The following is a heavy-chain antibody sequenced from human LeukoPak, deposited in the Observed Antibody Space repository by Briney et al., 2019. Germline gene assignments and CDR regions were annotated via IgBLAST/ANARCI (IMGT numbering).Heavy chain of an antibody. J-gene: IGHJ4*02. CDR3: SSLRTSYGLTGQYYFDY. Sequence: SVKVSCKASGDTFSSYAISWVRQAPGQGLEWMGGIIPIFGTANYAQKFQGRVTITTDESTSTAYMELSSLRSEDTAVYYCSSLRTSYGLTGQYYFDYWGQGTLVTVSS. D-gene: IGHD5-18*01. CDR2: IIPIFGTA. CDR1: GDTFSSYA. V-gene: IGHV1-69*05.